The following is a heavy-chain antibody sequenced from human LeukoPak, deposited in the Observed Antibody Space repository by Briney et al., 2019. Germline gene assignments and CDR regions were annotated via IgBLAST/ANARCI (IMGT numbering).Heavy chain of an antibody. V-gene: IGHV3-74*01. Sequence: GGSLRLSCAASGFTFSSYWMHWVRHAPGKGLVWVSRINSDGSSTSYADSVKGRFTISRDNAKNTLYLQMNSLRAEDTAVYYCARAKVTATNYGMDVWGQGTTVTVSS. J-gene: IGHJ6*02. CDR1: GFTFSSYW. D-gene: IGHD2-21*02. CDR2: INSDGSST. CDR3: ARAKVTATNYGMDV.